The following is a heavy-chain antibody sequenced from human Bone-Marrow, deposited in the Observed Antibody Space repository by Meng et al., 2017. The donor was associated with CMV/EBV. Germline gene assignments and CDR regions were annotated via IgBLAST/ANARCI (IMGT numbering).Heavy chain of an antibody. CDR3: ARVPPLYCSRTSCYTLGYYGMDV. D-gene: IGHD2-2*02. CDR2: IYYSGST. V-gene: IGHV4-59*01. J-gene: IGHJ6*02. CDR1: GVSISSYY. Sequence: SETLSLTCTVSGVSISSYYWSWIRQPPGKGLEWIGYIYYSGSTNYNPSLKSRVTISVDTSKNQFSLKLSSVTAADTAVYYCARVPPLYCSRTSCYTLGYYGMDVWGQGTTVTVSS.